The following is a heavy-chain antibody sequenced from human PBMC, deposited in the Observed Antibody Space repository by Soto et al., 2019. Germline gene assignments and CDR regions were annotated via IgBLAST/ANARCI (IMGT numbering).Heavy chain of an antibody. D-gene: IGHD3-22*01. V-gene: IGHV1-3*01. Sequence: QVQLVQSGAEVKKPGASVKVSCKASGYTFTSYAMHWVRQAPGQRLEWMGWINAGNGNTKYSQKFQGRVTITRDTSASTAYMELTSLRSEDTAVYYCARSSVYYYVDYWGQGTLVTVSS. CDR2: INAGNGNT. CDR3: ARSSVYYYVDY. CDR1: GYTFTSYA. J-gene: IGHJ4*02.